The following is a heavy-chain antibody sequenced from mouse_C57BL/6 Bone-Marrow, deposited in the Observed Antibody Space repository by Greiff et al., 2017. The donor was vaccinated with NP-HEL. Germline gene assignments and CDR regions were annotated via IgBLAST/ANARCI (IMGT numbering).Heavy chain of an antibody. CDR1: GYTFTSYW. CDR3: ARDYYGSSSGGY. D-gene: IGHD1-1*01. CDR2: IHPNSGST. J-gene: IGHJ2*01. V-gene: IGHV1-64*01. Sequence: VQLQQSGAELVKPGASVKLSCKASGYTFTSYWMHWVKQRPGQGLEWIGMIHPNSGSTNYNEKFKSKATLTVDKSSSTAYMQLSSLTSEDSAVYYCARDYYGSSSGGYWGQGTTLTVSS.